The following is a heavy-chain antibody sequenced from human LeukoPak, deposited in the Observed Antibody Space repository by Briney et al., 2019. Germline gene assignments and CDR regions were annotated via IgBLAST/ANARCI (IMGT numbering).Heavy chain of an antibody. V-gene: IGHV3-23*01. D-gene: IGHD2-21*02. J-gene: IGHJ4*02. CDR1: GFTFSSYA. CDR2: ISGSGGST. CDR3: AKVGYCGGDCYSEPFDY. Sequence: GGSLRLSCAASGFTFSSYAMSWVRQAPGKGLEWDPAISGSGGSTYYADSVKGRFTISRDNSKNTLYLQMNSLRAEDTAVYYCAKVGYCGGDCYSEPFDYWGQGTLVTVSS.